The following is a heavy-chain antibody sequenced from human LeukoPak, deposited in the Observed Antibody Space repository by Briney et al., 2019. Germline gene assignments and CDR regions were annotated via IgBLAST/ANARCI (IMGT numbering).Heavy chain of an antibody. CDR1: GFTFSSHS. V-gene: IGHV3-21*01. CDR3: ARDLRQLTSYFDF. D-gene: IGHD6-13*01. CDR2: ISSSSTYI. J-gene: IGHJ4*02. Sequence: GGSLRLSCAASGFTFSSHSMNWVRQAPGKGLEWDSSISSSSTYIYYADSVKGRFTISRDNAKNSLYLQMNSLRAEDTAVYFCARDLRQLTSYFDFWGQGTQVTVSS.